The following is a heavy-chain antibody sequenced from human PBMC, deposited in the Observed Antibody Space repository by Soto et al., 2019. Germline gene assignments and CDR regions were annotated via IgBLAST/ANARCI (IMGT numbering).Heavy chain of an antibody. V-gene: IGHV1-69*13. CDR2: IIPIFGTA. CDR3: ARGTRKWLVTYYGMDV. J-gene: IGHJ6*02. CDR1: GGTFSSYA. Sequence: ASVKVSCKASGGTFSSYAISWVRQAPGQGLEWMGGIIPIFGTANYAQKFQGRVTITADESTSTAYMELSSLRSEDTAVYYCARGTRKWLVTYYGMDVWGQGTTVTVSS. D-gene: IGHD6-19*01.